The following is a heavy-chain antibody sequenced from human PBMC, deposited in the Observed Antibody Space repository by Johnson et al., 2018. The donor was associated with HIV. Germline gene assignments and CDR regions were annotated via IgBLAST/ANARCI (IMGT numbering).Heavy chain of an antibody. CDR2: ISSNGGST. Sequence: VQLVESGGGLVQPGGSLRLSCAASGFTFSSYAMHWVRQAPGKGLEYVSAISSNGGSTYYANSVKGRFTISRDNSKNTLYLQMGSPRAEDMAVYYCARAVVAPRAYEDDAFDIWGQGTMVTVSS. D-gene: IGHD2-15*01. CDR1: GFTFSSYA. V-gene: IGHV3-64*01. CDR3: ARAVVAPRAYEDDAFDI. J-gene: IGHJ3*02.